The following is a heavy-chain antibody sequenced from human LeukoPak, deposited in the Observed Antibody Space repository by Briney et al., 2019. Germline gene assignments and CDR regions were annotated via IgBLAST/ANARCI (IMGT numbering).Heavy chain of an antibody. Sequence: SETLSLTCAVYGGSFSGYYWSWIRQPPGKGLEWIGEINHSGSTNYNPSLKSQVTISVDTSKNQFSLKLSSVTAADTAVYYCARGRDYSNYVAGWFDPWGQGTLVTVSS. CDR2: INHSGST. J-gene: IGHJ5*02. D-gene: IGHD4-11*01. V-gene: IGHV4-34*01. CDR3: ARGRDYSNYVAGWFDP. CDR1: GGSFSGYY.